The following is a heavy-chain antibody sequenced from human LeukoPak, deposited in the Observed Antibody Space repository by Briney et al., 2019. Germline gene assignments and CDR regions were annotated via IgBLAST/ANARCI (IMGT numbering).Heavy chain of an antibody. Sequence: GASVKVSCKASGYTFTSYGIRWVRQAPGQGLEWMGWISAYNGNTNYAQKLQGRVTMTTDTSTSTAYMELRSLRSDDTAVYYCARDGGGVGALSPDYWGQGTLVTVSS. V-gene: IGHV1-18*01. CDR1: GYTFTSYG. J-gene: IGHJ4*02. CDR2: ISAYNGNT. CDR3: ARDGGGVGALSPDY. D-gene: IGHD1-26*01.